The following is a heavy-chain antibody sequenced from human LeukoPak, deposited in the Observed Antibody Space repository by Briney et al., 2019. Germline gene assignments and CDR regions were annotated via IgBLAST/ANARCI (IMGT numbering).Heavy chain of an antibody. CDR2: ISYDGSNK. D-gene: IGHD5-24*01. J-gene: IGHJ4*02. Sequence: PGRSLRLSCAASGFTFSSYAMHWVRQAPGKGLEWVAVISYDGSNKYYADSVKGRFTISRDNSKNTLYLQMNSLRAEDTAVYCCARAADGYNPYFDYWGQGTLVTVSS. CDR3: ARAADGYNPYFDY. V-gene: IGHV3-30-3*01. CDR1: GFTFSSYA.